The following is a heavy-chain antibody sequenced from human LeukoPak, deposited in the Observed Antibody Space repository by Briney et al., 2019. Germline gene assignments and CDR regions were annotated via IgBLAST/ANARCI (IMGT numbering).Heavy chain of an antibody. CDR1: GFTFSNYG. CDR2: ISESGDRT. D-gene: IGHD3-16*01. V-gene: IGHV3-23*01. CDR3: ARAIRPMGMITNFDF. J-gene: IGHJ4*02. Sequence: PGGSLRLSCVASGFTFSNYGMSWVRQAPGKGLEWVSVISESGDRTYYADVVKGRFTVSRDIAQSTVSLQMSSLRIDDAGVYFCARAIRPMGMITNFDFWGQGTLVTVSS.